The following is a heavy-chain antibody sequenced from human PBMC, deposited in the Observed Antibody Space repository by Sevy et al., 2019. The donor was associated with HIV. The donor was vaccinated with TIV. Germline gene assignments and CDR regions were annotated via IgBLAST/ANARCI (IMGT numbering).Heavy chain of an antibody. Sequence: ASVKVSCKVSGNTLSQLSMHWVRQAPEKGLEWVGTFDPEDGRTIYAQKFQGRVTMTEDTSTDTAYMELNSLNSEDTAVYYCATTKDYYDSSGYPFDYWGQGTQVTVSS. D-gene: IGHD3-22*01. J-gene: IGHJ4*02. CDR2: FDPEDGRT. V-gene: IGHV1-24*01. CDR3: ATTKDYYDSSGYPFDY. CDR1: GNTLSQLS.